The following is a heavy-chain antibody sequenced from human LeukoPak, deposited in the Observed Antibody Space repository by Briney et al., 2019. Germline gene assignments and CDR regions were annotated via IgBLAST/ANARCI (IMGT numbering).Heavy chain of an antibody. CDR1: GGSISSSSAY. CDR2: IYYSKNT. D-gene: IGHD5-18*01. V-gene: IGHV4-39*01. J-gene: IGHJ4*02. CDR3: VSPRGFSYGYFDY. Sequence: SETLSLTCTVSGGSISSSSAYWGWIRQPPGKGLEWIGSIYYSKNTYYDPSLKSRVTISADTSKNQFSLTLGSVSATDTAVYYCVSPRGFSYGYFDYWGQGTLVTVSS.